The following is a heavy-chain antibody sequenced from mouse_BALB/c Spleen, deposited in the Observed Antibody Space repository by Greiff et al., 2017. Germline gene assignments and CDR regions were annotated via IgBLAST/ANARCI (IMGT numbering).Heavy chain of an antibody. J-gene: IGHJ3*01. Sequence: QVQLQQSGAELVKPGASVKLSCKASGYTFTSYWMHWVKQRPGQGLEWIGEINPSNGRTNYNEKFKSKATLTVDKSSSTAYMQLSSLTSEDSAVYYCARLGLGNYVLFAYWGQGTLVTVSA. CDR3: ARLGLGNYVLFAY. CDR2: INPSNGRT. CDR1: GYTFTSYW. V-gene: IGHV1S81*02. D-gene: IGHD2-1*01.